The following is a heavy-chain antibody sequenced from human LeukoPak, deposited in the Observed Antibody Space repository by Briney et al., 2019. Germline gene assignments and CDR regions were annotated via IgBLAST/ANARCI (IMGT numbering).Heavy chain of an antibody. CDR2: ISGSGGST. Sequence: GGPLRLSCAASGFTFSSYAMSWVRQAPGKGLEWVSAISGSGGSTYYADSVKGRFTISRDNSKNTLYLQMNSLRAEDTALYYCAKERAIGRGIDYWGQGTLVTVSS. J-gene: IGHJ4*02. CDR1: GFTFSSYA. D-gene: IGHD3-10*01. CDR3: AKERAIGRGIDY. V-gene: IGHV3-23*01.